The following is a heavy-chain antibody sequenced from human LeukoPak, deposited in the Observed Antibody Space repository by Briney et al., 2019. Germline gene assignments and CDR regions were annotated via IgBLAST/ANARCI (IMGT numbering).Heavy chain of an antibody. J-gene: IGHJ3*02. CDR3: AREGAMATISVRVHRRHGYAFDI. CDR2: ISSSGSTI. CDR1: GFTFSSYA. Sequence: GGSLRLSCAASGFTFSSYAMSWIRQAPGKGLEWVSYISSSGSTIYYADSVKGRFTISRDNAKNSLYLQMNSLRAEDTAVYYCAREGAMATISVRVHRRHGYAFDIWGQGTMVTVSS. V-gene: IGHV3-11*01. D-gene: IGHD5-24*01.